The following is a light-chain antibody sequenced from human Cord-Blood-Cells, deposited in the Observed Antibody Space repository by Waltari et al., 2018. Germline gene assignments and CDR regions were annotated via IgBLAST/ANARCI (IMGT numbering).Light chain of an antibody. CDR1: SSDVGGYNY. J-gene: IGLJ2*01. Sequence: QSALTQPPSASGSPGQSVTISCTGTSSDVGGYNYVSWYQQHPGKAPKLMIYEVSKLPSGVPDRFSASKSGNTASLPLSGLQAEDEADYYCSSYAGSNNVVFAGGTKLTVL. CDR3: SSYAGSNNVV. V-gene: IGLV2-8*01. CDR2: EVS.